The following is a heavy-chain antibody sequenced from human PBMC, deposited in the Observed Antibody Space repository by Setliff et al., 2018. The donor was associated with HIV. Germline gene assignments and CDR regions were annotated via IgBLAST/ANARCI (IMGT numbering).Heavy chain of an antibody. Sequence: GGSLRLSCAASGFKFDDYGMSWVRQGPGKGLEWVGFIRSKAHGGTTEYAASVEVRFIISRDDSKSIAYLQMNSLKTEDTAVYYCTRSNWGSTPDFDYWGQGTMVTVSS. CDR3: TRSNWGSTPDFDY. V-gene: IGHV3-49*04. J-gene: IGHJ4*02. CDR2: IRSKAHGGTT. D-gene: IGHD7-27*01. CDR1: GFKFDDYG.